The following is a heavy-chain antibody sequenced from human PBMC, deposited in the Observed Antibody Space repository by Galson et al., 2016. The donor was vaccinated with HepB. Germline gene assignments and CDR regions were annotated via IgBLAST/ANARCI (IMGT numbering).Heavy chain of an antibody. CDR2: FYSGGNT. D-gene: IGHD6-13*01. CDR1: GTSITYYY. J-gene: IGHJ4*02. CDR3: TRDSAAAGFDH. Sequence: SETLSLTCTVSGTSITYYYWSWIRQPAGKGLEWIGRFYSGGNTIYNPSLKSRVSMSVDTSKNQLTLNISSLTAADPALYFCTRDSAAAGFDHWGQGIQVTISS. V-gene: IGHV4-4*07.